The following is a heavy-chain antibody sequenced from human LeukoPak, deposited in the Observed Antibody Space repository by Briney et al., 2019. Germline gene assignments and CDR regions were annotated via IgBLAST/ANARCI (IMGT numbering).Heavy chain of an antibody. D-gene: IGHD6-19*01. V-gene: IGHV4-61*01. J-gene: IGHJ5*02. CDR3: ASLAVAGTWWWFDP. Sequence: SETLSLTCAVSGGSISSSNWWSWIRQPPGKGPEWIGYIYYSGSTNYNPSLKSRVTISVDTSKNQFSLKLSSVTAADTAVYYCASLAVAGTWWWFDPWGQGTLVTVSS. CDR2: IYYSGST. CDR1: GGSISSSNW.